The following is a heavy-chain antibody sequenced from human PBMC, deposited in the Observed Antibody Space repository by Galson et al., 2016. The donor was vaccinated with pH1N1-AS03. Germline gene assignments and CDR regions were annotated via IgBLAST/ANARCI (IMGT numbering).Heavy chain of an antibody. J-gene: IGHJ3*02. CDR3: ARDRHDYGPDPFDI. CDR1: GASISDGGYY. Sequence: PLSLTCTVSGASISDGGYYWSWIRHFPGKGLEWIGYIYYSGSTYYNPSLKGRLTISVDTSKNQFSLKLNSVTAADTAVYYCARDRHDYGPDPFDIWGQGTMVTVSS. D-gene: IGHD4-17*01. CDR2: IYYSGST. V-gene: IGHV4-31*03.